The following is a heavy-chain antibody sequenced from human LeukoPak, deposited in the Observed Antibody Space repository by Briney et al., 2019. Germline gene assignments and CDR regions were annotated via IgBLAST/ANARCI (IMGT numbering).Heavy chain of an antibody. CDR3: ARRSGSGFFYSGMDL. CDR1: GGSIFNYH. CDR2: IFYSGST. Sequence: SETLSLTCTVSGGSIFNYHWSWIRQPPGKGLEWIGYIFYSGSTSNNPSLKSRVTISVDTSKNQISLKLTSVTAADTAVYCCARRSGSGFFYSGMDLWGQGTTVTVSS. J-gene: IGHJ6*02. D-gene: IGHD6-19*01. V-gene: IGHV4-59*01.